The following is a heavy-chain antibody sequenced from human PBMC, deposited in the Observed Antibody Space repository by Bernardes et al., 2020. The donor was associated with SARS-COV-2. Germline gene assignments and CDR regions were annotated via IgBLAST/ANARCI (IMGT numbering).Heavy chain of an antibody. CDR3: ARVVGGWLVKSSWFDP. Sequence: SEPLSLTCTVSGGSISSTSYYWGWLLQPPGKGLEWIGSIYYSGITYYNPSLKSRVTISVDTSKNQFSLKLSSVTAADTAVYYCARVVGGWLVKSSWFDPWGQGTLVTVSS. J-gene: IGHJ5*02. CDR1: GGSISSTSYY. D-gene: IGHD6-19*01. CDR2: IYYSGIT. V-gene: IGHV4-39*01.